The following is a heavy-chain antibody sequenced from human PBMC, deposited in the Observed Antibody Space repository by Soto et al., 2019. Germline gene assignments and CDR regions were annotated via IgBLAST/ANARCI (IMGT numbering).Heavy chain of an antibody. CDR2: IRSKGDSYIT. V-gene: IGHV3-72*01. J-gene: IGHJ6*02. CDR3: TRARAGVPAAMDYYYYYGMDV. D-gene: IGHD2-2*01. Sequence: PGESLKISCAASGFIFSDHHMDWVRQAPGKGLEWVGRIRSKGDSYITEYAASVKDRFTISRYDSNNSLYLQLNSLKTEDTAVYYCTRARAGVPAAMDYYYYYGMDVWGQGTTVT. CDR1: GFIFSDHH.